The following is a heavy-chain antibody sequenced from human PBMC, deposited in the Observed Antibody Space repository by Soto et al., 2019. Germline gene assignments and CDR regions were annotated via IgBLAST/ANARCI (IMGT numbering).Heavy chain of an antibody. CDR3: ERGGTPIDY. V-gene: IGHV1-18*01. D-gene: IGHD3-16*01. CDR2: ISAYNGNT. J-gene: IGHJ4*02. CDR1: GYTFTNFG. Sequence: QVQLVQSGAEVKKPGASVKVSCKASGYTFTNFGISWVRQAPGQGLEWMGWISAYNGNTNYAQKFQGRVTMTTDTYTSTAYMEVRSLRFDDTAVYYCERGGTPIDYWGQGTLVTVSS.